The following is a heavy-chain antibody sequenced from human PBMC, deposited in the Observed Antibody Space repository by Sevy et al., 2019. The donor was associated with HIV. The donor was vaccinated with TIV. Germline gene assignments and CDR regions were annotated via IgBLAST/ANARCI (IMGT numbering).Heavy chain of an antibody. D-gene: IGHD3-22*01. CDR1: GFTFSSYS. V-gene: IGHV3-48*01. Sequence: GGSLRLSCAASGFTFSSYSMNWVRQAPGKGLEWVSYISSGSSTIYYADSVKGRFTISRDNAKNSLYLQMNSLRAEDTAVYYCARAKPRSYYDSSGNNSFDYWVQGTLVTVSS. J-gene: IGHJ4*02. CDR3: ARAKPRSYYDSSGNNSFDY. CDR2: ISSGSSTI.